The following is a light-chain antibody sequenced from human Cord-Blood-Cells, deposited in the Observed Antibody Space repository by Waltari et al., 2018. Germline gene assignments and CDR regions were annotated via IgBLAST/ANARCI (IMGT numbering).Light chain of an antibody. CDR3: QVWDSSSDHYV. Sequence: SYVLTQPPSVSVAPGKTARITCGGNNIGSKSVHWYQQKPGQAPVLVVYDDSDRPSGIAERFSGANSGKTATLTISRVEAGDEADYYCQVWDSSSDHYVFGTGTKVTVL. J-gene: IGLJ1*01. V-gene: IGLV3-21*03. CDR1: NIGSKS. CDR2: DDS.